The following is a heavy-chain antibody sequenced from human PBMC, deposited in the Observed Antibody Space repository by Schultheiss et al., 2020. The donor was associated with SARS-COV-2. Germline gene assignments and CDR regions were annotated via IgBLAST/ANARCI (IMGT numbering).Heavy chain of an antibody. CDR2: IYYSGST. CDR3: AGAFCTSTSCSEALRGYYGMDV. Sequence: SETLSLTCTVSGGSVSSGSYYWSWIRQPPGKGLEWIGYIYYSGSTNYNPSLSSPATISVEDTSKNQFSLRLSYVTAADTAVYFCAGAFCTSTSCSEALRGYYGMDVWGRGTTVTVSS. V-gene: IGHV4-61*01. CDR1: GGSVSSGSYY. D-gene: IGHD2-2*01. J-gene: IGHJ6*02.